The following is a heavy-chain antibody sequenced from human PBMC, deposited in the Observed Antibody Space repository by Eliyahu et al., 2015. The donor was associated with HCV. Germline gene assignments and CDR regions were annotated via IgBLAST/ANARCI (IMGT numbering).Heavy chain of an antibody. V-gene: IGHV3-53*01. Sequence: EVQLVESGGGLIQPGGSLRLSCAASGFTVSTNYMSWVRQAPEKGLEWVSILYSGGSTYYADSMKGRFTISRDNSKNTLYLQMNSLTAEDTAVYYCARARYDVRLGYYFDYWGQGTLVTVSS. D-gene: IGHD3-22*01. CDR1: GFTVSTNY. CDR3: ARARYDVRLGYYFDY. CDR2: LYSGGST. J-gene: IGHJ4*02.